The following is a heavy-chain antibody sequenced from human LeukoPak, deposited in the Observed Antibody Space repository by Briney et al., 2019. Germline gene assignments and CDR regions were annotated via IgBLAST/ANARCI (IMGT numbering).Heavy chain of an antibody. CDR3: ARGGRLLLKGHRGSFDP. D-gene: IGHD2-15*01. CDR1: GGSFSGYY. J-gene: IGHJ5*02. V-gene: IGHV4-34*01. Sequence: SETLSLTCAVYGGSFSGYYWSWIRQPPGKGLEWIGEINHSGSTNYNPSLKSRVTISVDTSKNQFSLKLSSVTAADTAVYYCARGGRLLLKGHRGSFDPWVQGTLVTVSS. CDR2: INHSGST.